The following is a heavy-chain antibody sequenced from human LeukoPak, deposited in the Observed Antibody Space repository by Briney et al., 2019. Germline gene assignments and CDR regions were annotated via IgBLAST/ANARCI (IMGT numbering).Heavy chain of an antibody. J-gene: IGHJ4*02. V-gene: IGHV3-30*02. Sequence: GGSLRLSCAASGFTFSSYGMHWVRQAPGKGLEWVAFIRYDGSNKYYADSVKGRYTISRDNSKNTLYLQMNSLRAEDTAVYYCAKDYYYGSGSYYAPDRYYFDYWGQGTLVTVSS. CDR1: GFTFSSYG. CDR3: AKDYYYGSGSYYAPDRYYFDY. D-gene: IGHD3-10*01. CDR2: IRYDGSNK.